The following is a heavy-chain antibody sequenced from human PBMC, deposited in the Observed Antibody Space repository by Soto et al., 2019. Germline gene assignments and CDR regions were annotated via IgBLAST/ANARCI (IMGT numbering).Heavy chain of an antibody. CDR2: IYYSGST. Sequence: PSETLSLTCTVSCGSISSGDYYWSWIRQPPGKGLEWIGYIYYSGSTYYNPSLKSRVTISVDTSKNQFSLKLSSVTAADTAVYYCARADYGDAHWFDPWGQGTLVTVSS. J-gene: IGHJ5*02. D-gene: IGHD4-17*01. V-gene: IGHV4-30-4*01. CDR3: ARADYGDAHWFDP. CDR1: CGSISSGDYY.